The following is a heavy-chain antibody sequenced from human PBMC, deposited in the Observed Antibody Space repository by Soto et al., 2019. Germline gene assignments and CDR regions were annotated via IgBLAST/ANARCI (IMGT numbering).Heavy chain of an antibody. J-gene: IGHJ4*02. V-gene: IGHV1-69*06. CDR2: IIPIFGTA. CDR3: ASGYDYVWGSYPTLDY. CDR1: GGTFSSYA. D-gene: IGHD3-16*02. Sequence: QVQLVQSGAEVKKPGSSVKVSCKASGGTFSSYAISWVRQAPGQGLEWMGGIIPIFGTANYAQQFQGRVTITADKSTSTAYMELSSLRSEDTAMYYCASGYDYVWGSYPTLDYWGQGTLVTVSS.